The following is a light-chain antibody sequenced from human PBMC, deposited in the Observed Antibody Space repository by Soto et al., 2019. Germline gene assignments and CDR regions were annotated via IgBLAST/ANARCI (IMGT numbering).Light chain of an antibody. V-gene: IGLV1-40*01. Sequence: QSALTQPPSVSGAPGQRVTISCTGSSSNIGAGYDVHWYQQLPGTAPKLLIYGNSNRPSGVPDRFSGSKSGTSASLAITGLQAEDEADYYYQSYDSSLSGHVVFGGGTKVTVL. CDR3: QSYDSSLSGHVV. J-gene: IGLJ2*01. CDR2: GNS. CDR1: SSNIGAGYD.